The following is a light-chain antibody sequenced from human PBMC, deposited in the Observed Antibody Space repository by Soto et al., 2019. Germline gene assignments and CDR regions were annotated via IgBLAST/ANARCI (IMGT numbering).Light chain of an antibody. J-gene: IGKJ2*01. V-gene: IGKV3-20*01. CDR1: QSVSSSY. Sequence: EIVLTQSPGTLSLSPGERATLSCRASQSVSSSYLAWYQQKPGQAPRLLIYGASNRATGIPDSFSGSGSGTVFTITSSRLDPEDFAVYYCQQYANSPPFTFGQGTNLEIK. CDR2: GAS. CDR3: QQYANSPPFT.